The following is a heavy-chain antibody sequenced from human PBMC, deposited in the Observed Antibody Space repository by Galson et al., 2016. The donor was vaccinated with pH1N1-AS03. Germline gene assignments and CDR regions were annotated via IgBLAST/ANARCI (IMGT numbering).Heavy chain of an antibody. J-gene: IGHJ6*02. CDR2: INPNNGVT. CDR3: ARDPRGPCTSATCPTTYYFGMDV. V-gene: IGHV1-2*04. Sequence: SVKVSCKASGYTFTNFHVHWVRQAPGQGLEWMGWINPNNGVTNYAQKFEAWVTMTGDTSISTAYLELYGLKSDDTAVYYCARDPRGPCTSATCPTTYYFGMDVWGQGTTVIVSS. D-gene: IGHD2-2*01. CDR1: GYTFTNFH.